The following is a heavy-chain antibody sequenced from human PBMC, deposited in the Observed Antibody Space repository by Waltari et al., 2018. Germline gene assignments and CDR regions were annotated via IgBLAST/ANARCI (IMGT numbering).Heavy chain of an antibody. Sequence: QMQESGPGLVKPSETLSLTCTVSGGSIKSGSYYWGWIRQPPGKTLEWIGSIFYNAKTYKNPSLESRITMSIDTSKNQFSLDLTSVTAADTALYYCARDTGGWFYDVWGRGSLVTVSA. CDR1: GGSIKSGSYY. CDR3: ARDTGGWFYDV. J-gene: IGHJ2*01. D-gene: IGHD3-10*01. V-gene: IGHV4-39*07. CDR2: IFYNAKT.